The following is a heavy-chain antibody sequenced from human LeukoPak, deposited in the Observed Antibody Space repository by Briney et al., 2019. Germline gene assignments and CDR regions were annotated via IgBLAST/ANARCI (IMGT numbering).Heavy chain of an antibody. J-gene: IGHJ4*02. V-gene: IGHV3-23*01. Sequence: GGSLRLSCAASGFTFSSYGMSWVRQAPGKGLEGVSAISGSGGSTYYADSVKGRFTISRDNSKNTLYLQMNSLRAEDTAVYYCAKDHDSSGYYYGTFDYLGQGTLVTVSS. D-gene: IGHD3-22*01. CDR2: ISGSGGST. CDR1: GFTFSSYG. CDR3: AKDHDSSGYYYGTFDY.